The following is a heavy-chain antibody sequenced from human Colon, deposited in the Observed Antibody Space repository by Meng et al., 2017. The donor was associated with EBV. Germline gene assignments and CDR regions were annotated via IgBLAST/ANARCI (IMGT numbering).Heavy chain of an antibody. Sequence: QVKEQEERKVLVKTSVTRATACADYGGYISNSYWNRIRQPLGKRLEWIGEINKRESTKYNPSLKSRVTILMDTSKNQFSLRLSSVTAADTAVYYCRNAFCSAEAGCSDQWGQGTLVTVSS. CDR3: RNAFCSAEAGCSDQ. J-gene: IGHJ4*02. D-gene: IGHD3-3*01. V-gene: IGHV4-34*01. CDR2: INKREST. CDR1: GGYISNSY.